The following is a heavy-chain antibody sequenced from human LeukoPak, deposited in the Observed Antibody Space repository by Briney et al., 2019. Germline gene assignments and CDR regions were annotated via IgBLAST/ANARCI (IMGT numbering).Heavy chain of an antibody. Sequence: GGSLRLSCAASVFTVSSNYMNWVRQAPGKGLEWVSVIYSGGRTYYADSVKGRFTISRDNSKNMLYLQLNSLRAEDTAVYYCAKGDPPTYYDILTGQDYWGQGTLVTVSS. J-gene: IGHJ4*02. CDR3: AKGDPPTYYDILTGQDY. D-gene: IGHD3-9*01. CDR1: VFTVSSNY. CDR2: IYSGGRT. V-gene: IGHV3-53*01.